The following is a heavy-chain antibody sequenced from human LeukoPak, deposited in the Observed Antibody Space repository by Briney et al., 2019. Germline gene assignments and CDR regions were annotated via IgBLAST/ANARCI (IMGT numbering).Heavy chain of an antibody. CDR1: GFTLISYA. J-gene: IGHJ4*02. V-gene: IGHV3-23*01. CDR2: ISGSGGST. D-gene: IGHD3-22*01. CDR3: AKSLYDSSGGCFDY. Sequence: GGSLSHSCPASGFTLISYAMSWVRQPPGKGLEWVSAISGSGGSTYYADSVKGRFTISRDNSKNTLYLQMSSLRGEDTAVYYCAKSLYDSSGGCFDYWGQGTLVTVSS.